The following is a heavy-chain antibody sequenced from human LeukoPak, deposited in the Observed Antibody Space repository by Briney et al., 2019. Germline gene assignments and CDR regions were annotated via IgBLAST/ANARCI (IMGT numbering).Heavy chain of an antibody. J-gene: IGHJ4*02. CDR3: ARTPRYDFWCGYLFDY. CDR2: ISAYTGDT. V-gene: IGHV1-18*01. Sequence: ASVKVSCKASGYTFTTYGVGWVRQAPGQGLEWMGWISAYTGDTSYAQKLQGRVTMTTDTSTSTAYMELRSLRSDDTAVYYCARTPRYDFWCGYLFDYWGQGTLVTVSS. CDR1: GYTFTTYG. D-gene: IGHD3-3*01.